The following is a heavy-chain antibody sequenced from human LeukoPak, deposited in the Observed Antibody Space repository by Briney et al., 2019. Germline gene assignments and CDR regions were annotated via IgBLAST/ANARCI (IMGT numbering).Heavy chain of an antibody. Sequence: GGSLRLSCAASGFTFDDYGMSWVRQAPGKGLEWVSGINWNGGSTGYADSVKGRFTISRDNAKNPLYLQMNSLRAEDTALYYCARLYYYDSSSDYRGQGTLVTVSS. CDR3: ARLYYYDSSSDY. CDR1: GFTFDDYG. D-gene: IGHD3-22*01. J-gene: IGHJ4*02. CDR2: INWNGGST. V-gene: IGHV3-20*04.